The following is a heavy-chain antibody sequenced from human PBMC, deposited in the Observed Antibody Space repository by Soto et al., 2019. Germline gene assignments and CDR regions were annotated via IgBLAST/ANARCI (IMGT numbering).Heavy chain of an antibody. D-gene: IGHD1-26*01. CDR3: AKDISLAGTYYYGMDV. CDR2: ISWNSGSI. J-gene: IGHJ6*02. CDR1: GFTFDDYA. Sequence: GGSLRLSCAASGFTFDDYAMHWVRQAPGKGLEWVSGISWNSGSIGYADSVKGRFTISRDNAKNSLYLQMNSLRAEDAALYYCAKDISLAGTYYYGMDVWGQGTTVTVSS. V-gene: IGHV3-9*01.